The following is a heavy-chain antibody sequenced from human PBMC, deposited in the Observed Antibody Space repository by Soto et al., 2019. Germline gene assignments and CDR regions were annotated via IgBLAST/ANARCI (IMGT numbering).Heavy chain of an antibody. J-gene: IGHJ4*02. CDR2: IYYRGST. D-gene: IGHD4-17*01. CDR1: GASIGRKH. CDR3: NCYGAHTAPNDY. Sequence: PSGTVALTGTAAGASIGRKHWRWVRQRPGKGLEWIGYIYYRGSTNYTHSLKSRGTISVDTSKNTLSLKLSSVTAANTAVYYCNCYGAHTAPNDYWGQGTPVPVSA. V-gene: IGHV4-59*01.